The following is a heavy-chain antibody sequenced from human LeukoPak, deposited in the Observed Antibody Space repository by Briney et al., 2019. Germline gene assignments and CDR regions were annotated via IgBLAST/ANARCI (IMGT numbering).Heavy chain of an antibody. Sequence: GGSLRLSCAASGFTFSSYSMNWVRQAPGKGLEWVSSISSGSSYIYYADSVKGRFTISRDNAKNSLNLQMNSLRAEDTAVYYCARVYCSGGSCYGYLDYWGQGTWSPSPQ. CDR3: ARVYCSGGSCYGYLDY. J-gene: IGHJ4*02. V-gene: IGHV3-21*01. D-gene: IGHD2-15*01. CDR2: ISSGSSYI. CDR1: GFTFSSYS.